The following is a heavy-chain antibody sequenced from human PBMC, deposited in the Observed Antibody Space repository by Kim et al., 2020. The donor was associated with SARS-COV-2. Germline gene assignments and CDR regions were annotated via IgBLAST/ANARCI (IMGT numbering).Heavy chain of an antibody. Sequence: VKGRFTISRDNSENTLYLQMNSLRAEDKAVYYCARSLPMTSYYGSSGFDYWGQGTRVTVSS. CDR3: ARSLPMTSYYGSSGFDY. V-gene: IGHV3-30*01. D-gene: IGHD3-22*01. J-gene: IGHJ4*02.